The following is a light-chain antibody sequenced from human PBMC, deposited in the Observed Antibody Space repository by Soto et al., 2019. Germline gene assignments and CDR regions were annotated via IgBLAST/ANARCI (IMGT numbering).Light chain of an antibody. V-gene: IGLV1-40*01. CDR1: SSNIGAGYD. J-gene: IGLJ3*02. Sequence: QSVLTQPPSVSGAPGQRVTISCTGSSSNIGAGYDVHWYQQLPGTAPKLLIYGNSNRPSGVPDRFSGSKSGTSASLAITGLLAEDEADYYCQSYDSSLSALFGGGTQVTVL. CDR3: QSYDSSLSAL. CDR2: GNS.